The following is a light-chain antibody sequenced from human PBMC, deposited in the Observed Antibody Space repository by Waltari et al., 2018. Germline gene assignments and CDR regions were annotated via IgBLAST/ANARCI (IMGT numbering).Light chain of an antibody. V-gene: IGKV1-5*03. Sequence: DIQMTQSPSTLSASVGDRVIISCRASQSISNWLAWYQQRPGKAPKLLVYKSSTLESEVPSRFSGSGSGTEFTLTISSLQPEDFATYYCQQYNSYSLLSFGGGTKVEIK. CDR2: KSS. CDR1: QSISNW. CDR3: QQYNSYSLLS. J-gene: IGKJ4*01.